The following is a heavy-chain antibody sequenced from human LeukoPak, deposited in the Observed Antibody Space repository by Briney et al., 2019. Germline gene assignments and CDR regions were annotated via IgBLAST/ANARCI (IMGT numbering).Heavy chain of an antibody. J-gene: IGHJ3*02. D-gene: IGHD3-10*01. CDR2: INHSGST. V-gene: IGHV4-34*01. CDR3: ARELTGNAFDI. Sequence: PSETLSLTCAVYGGSFSGYYWSWIRQPPGKGPEWIGEINHSGSTNYNPSLKSRVTISVDTSKNQFSLKLSSVTAADTAVYYCARELTGNAFDIWGQGTMVTVSS. CDR1: GGSFSGYY.